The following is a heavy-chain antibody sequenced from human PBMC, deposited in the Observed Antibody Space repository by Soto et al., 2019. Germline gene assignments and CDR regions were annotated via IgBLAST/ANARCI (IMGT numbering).Heavy chain of an antibody. CDR1: GGSVSSGSYY. CDR2: IYYSGST. CDR3: ARDHYGDYGGFDP. J-gene: IGHJ5*02. Sequence: QVQLQESGPGLVKPSETLSLTCTVSGGSVSSGSYYWSWIRQPPGKGLEWIGYIYYSGSTNYNPSHQSRVTMSVDPSKNQFSLRLSSVTAADTAVYYCARDHYGDYGGFDPWGQGTLVTVSS. D-gene: IGHD4-17*01. V-gene: IGHV4-61*01.